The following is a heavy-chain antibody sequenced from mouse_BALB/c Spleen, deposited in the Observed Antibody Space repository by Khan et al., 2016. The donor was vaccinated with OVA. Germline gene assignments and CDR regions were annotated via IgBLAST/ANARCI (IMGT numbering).Heavy chain of an antibody. CDR1: GYTFTSYW. CDR2: IYPGSGST. CDR3: TRGCYDGKSLFAY. Sequence: LQQPGSELVRPGASVKLSCKASGYTFTSYWMHWVKQRHGQGLEWIGKIYPGSGSTKYDEKFKSKGTLNIDTSSSTAYMHLISLTSEDSAFYYCTRGCYDGKSLFAYWGQGTLVTVSA. J-gene: IGHJ3*01. V-gene: IGHV1S22*01. D-gene: IGHD2-1*01.